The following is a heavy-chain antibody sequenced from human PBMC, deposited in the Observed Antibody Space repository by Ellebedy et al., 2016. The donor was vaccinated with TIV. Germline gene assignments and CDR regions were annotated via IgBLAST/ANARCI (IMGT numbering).Heavy chain of an antibody. CDR3: ATQWELYD. V-gene: IGHV3-53*01. D-gene: IGHD1-26*01. J-gene: IGHJ4*02. CDR1: GFTVSSNY. Sequence: GESLKISCAASGFTVSSNYMSWVRQAPGRGLEWVSTIYSSGGTYYAGSVKGRFTLSRDNAKNSLYLQMNSLRGGDTGVYYCATQWELYDWGQGTTVTVSS. CDR2: IYSSGGT.